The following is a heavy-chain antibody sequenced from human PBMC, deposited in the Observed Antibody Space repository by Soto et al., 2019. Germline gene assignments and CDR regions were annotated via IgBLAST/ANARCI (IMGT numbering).Heavy chain of an antibody. CDR2: INPNSGGT. V-gene: IGHV1-2*04. Sequence: QVQLVQSGAEVKKPGASVKVSCKASGYTFTGYYMHWVRQAPGHGLEWMGWINPNSGGTNYAQKFQGWVTMTRDTSISTAYMELSRLRSDDTAVYYCATQRSEWELSFDYWGQGTLVTVSS. J-gene: IGHJ4*02. D-gene: IGHD1-26*01. CDR1: GYTFTGYY. CDR3: ATQRSEWELSFDY.